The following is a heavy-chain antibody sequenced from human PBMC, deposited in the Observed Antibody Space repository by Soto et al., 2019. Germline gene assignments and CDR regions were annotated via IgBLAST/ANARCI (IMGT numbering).Heavy chain of an antibody. CDR2: ISYDGSNK. V-gene: IGHV3-30*18. CDR3: AKDNFRYCSGGSCYLFDY. J-gene: IGHJ4*02. Sequence: GSLRLSCAASGFTFSSYGMHWVRQAPGKGLEWVAVISYDGSNKYYADSVKGRFTISRDNSKNTLYLQMNSLRAEDTAVYYCAKDNFRYCSGGSCYLFDYWGQGTLVTVSS. CDR1: GFTFSSYG. D-gene: IGHD2-15*01.